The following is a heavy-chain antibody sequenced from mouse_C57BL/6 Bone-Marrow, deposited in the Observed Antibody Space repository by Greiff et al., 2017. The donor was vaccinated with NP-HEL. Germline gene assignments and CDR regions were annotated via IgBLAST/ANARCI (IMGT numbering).Heavy chain of an antibody. CDR2: ILPGSGST. CDR3: ARRQLRLHVSFAY. Sequence: QVQLQQSGAELMKPGASVKLSCKATGYTFTGYWIEWVKQRPGHGLEWIGEILPGSGSTNYNEKFKGKATFTADTSSNPAYMQLSSLTTEDSAIYYCARRQLRLHVSFAYWGQGTLVTVSA. CDR1: GYTFTGYW. J-gene: IGHJ3*01. D-gene: IGHD3-2*02. V-gene: IGHV1-9*01.